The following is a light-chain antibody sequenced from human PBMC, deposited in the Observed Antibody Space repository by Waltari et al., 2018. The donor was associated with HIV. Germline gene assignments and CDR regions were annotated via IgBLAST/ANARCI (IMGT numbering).Light chain of an antibody. Sequence: QSALTQPASVSGSPGQSITISCTGTSSDVGSYNLVSWYQQHPGKAPKLMIYEVSKRPSGVSNRFSSSKSGNTASLTISGLQAEDEADYYCCSDAGSSTWVFGGGTKLTVL. CDR3: CSDAGSSTWV. V-gene: IGLV2-23*02. J-gene: IGLJ3*02. CDR1: SSDVGSYNL. CDR2: EVS.